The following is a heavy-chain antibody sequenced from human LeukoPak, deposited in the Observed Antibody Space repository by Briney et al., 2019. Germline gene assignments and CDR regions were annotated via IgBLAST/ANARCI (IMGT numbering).Heavy chain of an antibody. V-gene: IGHV3-7*01. CDR2: ITQDRNDK. CDR3: GRDGCSSTSCYLPYQYYYMHV. Sequence: GGSLRLSCAASGFTFSSYWMNWVRQAPGKGLEWVSNITQDRNDKYYVDSVKGRFTISRDNAKNSLYLQMNRLRAEDTAVYYCGRDGCSSTSCYLPYQYYYMHVWGQGPTVTVSS. CDR1: GFTFSSYW. J-gene: IGHJ6*03. D-gene: IGHD2-2*01.